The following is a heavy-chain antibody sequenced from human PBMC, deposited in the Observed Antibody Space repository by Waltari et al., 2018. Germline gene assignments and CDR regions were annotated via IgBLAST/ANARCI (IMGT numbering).Heavy chain of an antibody. D-gene: IGHD3-3*01. CDR2: IYYTGST. J-gene: IGHJ6*04. Sequence: QVQLQESGPGLVKPSETLSLTCTVSGGSISNYYWSWIRQSPGKGLEWIGYIYYTGSTSYNPSHKSRVTMSVDTSKNQFSLKLSSVTAADTAVYYCARGNYDFWSGYLGVWGKGTTVTISS. CDR1: GGSISNYY. CDR3: ARGNYDFWSGYLGV. V-gene: IGHV4-59*01.